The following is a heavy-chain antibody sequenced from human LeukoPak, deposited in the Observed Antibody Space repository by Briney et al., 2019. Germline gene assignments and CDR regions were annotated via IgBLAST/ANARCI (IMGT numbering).Heavy chain of an antibody. CDR3: ARGPRSMDV. J-gene: IGHJ6*03. Sequence: GGSLRLSCPASGFTFGSYWMHWVRQAPGKGLVWVSRINSEGSSTSYADSVKGRFTISRDNAKNTLYLQMNSLRAEDTAVYYCARGPRSMDVWGKGTTVTVSS. CDR2: INSEGSST. V-gene: IGHV3-74*01. CDR1: GFTFGSYW.